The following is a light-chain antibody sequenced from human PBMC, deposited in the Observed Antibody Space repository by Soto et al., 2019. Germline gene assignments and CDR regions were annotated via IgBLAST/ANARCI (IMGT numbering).Light chain of an antibody. J-gene: IGKJ5*01. CDR2: DAS. V-gene: IGKV1-39*01. Sequence: DIQMTQSPSSLSASVGNRVTITCRASQSISTYLNWYQKKPGKAPNLLIYDASRLQSGVPSRFSGSGGGTDFTLSISSVQPEDFATYFCQQSYMDPITFCQGTHLEI. CDR3: QQSYMDPIT. CDR1: QSISTY.